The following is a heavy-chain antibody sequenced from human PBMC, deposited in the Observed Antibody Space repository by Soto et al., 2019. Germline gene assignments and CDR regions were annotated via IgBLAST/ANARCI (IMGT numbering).Heavy chain of an antibody. D-gene: IGHD3-9*01. Sequence: PGGALRLSCAASEFSFSSSAMHWIRQAPGRGLEWVAVISFYGNIIHYADSVKGRFIISRDNSKNTLYLQMHSLSGEDTAVYYCARTFDTITYYSDDQGQGTLDTVSS. CDR2: ISFYGNII. CDR3: ARTFDTITYYSDD. J-gene: IGHJ4*02. V-gene: IGHV3-30-3*01. CDR1: EFSFSSSA.